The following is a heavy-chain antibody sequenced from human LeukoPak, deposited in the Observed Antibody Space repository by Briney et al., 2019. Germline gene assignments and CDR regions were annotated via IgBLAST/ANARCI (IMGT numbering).Heavy chain of an antibody. CDR2: ISGSGGST. D-gene: IGHD3-10*01. V-gene: IGHV3-23*01. CDR1: GFTFSSYA. Sequence: GGSLRLSCAASGFTFSSYAMSWVRQAPGKGLEWVSAISGSGGSTYYADSVKGRFTISRDNSKSTLYLQMNSLRAEDTAVCYCAKGAILWFGELLGDFDYWGQGTLVTVSS. J-gene: IGHJ4*02. CDR3: AKGAILWFGELLGDFDY.